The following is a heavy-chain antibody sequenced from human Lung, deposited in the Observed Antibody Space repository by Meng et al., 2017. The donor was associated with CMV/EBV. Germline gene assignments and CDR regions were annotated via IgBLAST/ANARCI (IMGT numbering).Heavy chain of an antibody. CDR2: IYYSGST. CDR1: GGSISSSSYY. V-gene: IGHV4-39*07. J-gene: IGHJ6*02. Sequence: SETLSLTCTVSGGSISSSSYYWGWIRQPPGKGLEWIGSIYYSGSTYYNPSLKSRVTISVDTSKNQFSLKLGSVTAADTAVYYCARYGGKYCSSTSCKSNYYYYGMDVWGQGTTVTVSS. D-gene: IGHD2-2*01. CDR3: ARYGGKYCSSTSCKSNYYYYGMDV.